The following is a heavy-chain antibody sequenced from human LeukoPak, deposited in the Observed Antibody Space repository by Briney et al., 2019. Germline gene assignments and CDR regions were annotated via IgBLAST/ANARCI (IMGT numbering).Heavy chain of an antibody. V-gene: IGHV3-23*01. CDR2: ISAGGGSA. D-gene: IGHD6-25*01. CDR3: AKEISGATSSTY. CDR1: GFTFSSDA. Sequence: GGSLRLSCAASGFTFSSDAMTWVRQAPGKGLEWVSGISAGGGSAFYADSVKGRFTISRDNSRDTLYLQMSRLRAEDTAVYYCAKEISGATSSTYWGQGTLVTVSS. J-gene: IGHJ4*02.